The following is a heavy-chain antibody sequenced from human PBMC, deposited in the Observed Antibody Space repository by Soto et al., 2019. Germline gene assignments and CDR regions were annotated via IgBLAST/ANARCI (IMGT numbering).Heavy chain of an antibody. D-gene: IGHD3-3*01. CDR1: GYTFPRYG. J-gene: IGHJ4*02. CDR2: ISAYNGNT. V-gene: IGHV1-18*04. Sequence: GASVTVSCKASGYTFPRYGISWVRQAPGLGLEWMGWISAYNGNTNYAQKLQGRVTMTTDTSTSTAYMELRSLRSDDTAVYYCARDTNDFWSGYCLLDYWGQGTLVTVSS. CDR3: ARDTNDFWSGYCLLDY.